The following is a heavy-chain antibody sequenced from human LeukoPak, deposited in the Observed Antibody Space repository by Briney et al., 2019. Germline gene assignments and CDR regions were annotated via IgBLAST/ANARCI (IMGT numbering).Heavy chain of an antibody. CDR1: GFTFSSCS. J-gene: IGHJ5*02. CDR3: ARDLGQHYDTSDNWFDP. CDR2: INSDGINT. D-gene: IGHD3-22*01. Sequence: PGGSLRLSCAASGFTFSSCSMNWVRQAPGKGLVWVSRINSDGINTSYADSVKGRFTISRDNAKNTLNLQMNSLRADDTAVYYCARDLGQHYDTSDNWFDPWGQGTLVTVSS. V-gene: IGHV3-74*01.